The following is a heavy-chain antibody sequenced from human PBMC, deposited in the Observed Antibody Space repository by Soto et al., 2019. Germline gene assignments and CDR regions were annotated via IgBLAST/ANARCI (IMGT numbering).Heavy chain of an antibody. Sequence: QVQLQESGPRLVKPSQTLSLSCAVSGGSIISASYSWNWIRQSPGRGLEWIGHIYSSGSTYYNPPLNSRVSISVDPSNNQFSLKLTSVTAADTAVYFCAREDAARIERWFDAWGQGILVTVSS. J-gene: IGHJ5*02. D-gene: IGHD6-6*01. CDR1: GGSIISASYS. CDR3: AREDAARIERWFDA. V-gene: IGHV4-31*11. CDR2: IYSSGST.